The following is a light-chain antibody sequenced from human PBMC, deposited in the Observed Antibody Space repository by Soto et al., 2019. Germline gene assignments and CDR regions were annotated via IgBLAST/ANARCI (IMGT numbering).Light chain of an antibody. J-gene: IGLJ3*02. Sequence: QSALTQPASVSGSPGQSITLSCTGTSSDVGDYNYVSWYQQHPGKAPRLIIYEVSYRPSGVSNRFSGSKSGNTASLTISGLQAEDEADYYCSSYASSSTWVFGGGTKPTVL. CDR2: EVS. V-gene: IGLV2-14*01. CDR1: SSDVGDYNY. CDR3: SSYASSSTWV.